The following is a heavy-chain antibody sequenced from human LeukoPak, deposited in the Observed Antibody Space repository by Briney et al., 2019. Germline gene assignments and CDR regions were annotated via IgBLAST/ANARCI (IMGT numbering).Heavy chain of an antibody. CDR2: ISSSSRYI. Sequence: GGSLRLSCAASEFTFSDYSMNWVRQAPGKGLEWVASISSSSRYIYYADSVKGRFTISRDNAKNSLYLQMNSLRAEDTAVYYCAKDGGWLWFNYYYYYMDVWGKGTTVTISS. V-gene: IGHV3-21*04. D-gene: IGHD3-10*01. CDR3: AKDGGWLWFNYYYYYMDV. CDR1: EFTFSDYS. J-gene: IGHJ6*03.